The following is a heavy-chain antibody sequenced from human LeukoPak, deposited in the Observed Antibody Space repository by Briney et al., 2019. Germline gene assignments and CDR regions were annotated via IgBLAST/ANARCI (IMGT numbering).Heavy chain of an antibody. J-gene: IGHJ3*01. V-gene: IGHV1-2*02. CDR3: ARVYRQYDGFDV. CDR1: GYTFTEYY. CDR2: INPHSGGT. D-gene: IGHD1-26*01. Sequence: ASVKVSCKASGYTFTEYYIHWVRQAPGQAPECLGWINPHSGGTNYAQKFRGRVTMTSDTSLSEAYMEPSGLTVDDTAVFYCARVYRQYDGFDVWGQGTLVIVSS.